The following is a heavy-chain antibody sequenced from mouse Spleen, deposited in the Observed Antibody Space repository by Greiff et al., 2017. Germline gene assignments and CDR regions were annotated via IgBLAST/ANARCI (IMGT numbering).Heavy chain of an antibody. CDR3: ARSTMITTRAMDY. CDR1: GYTFTDYN. CDR2: INPNNGGT. D-gene: IGHD2-4*01. Sequence: EVKLMESGPELVKPGASVKIPCKASGYTFTDYNMDWVKQSHGKSLEWIGDINPNNGGTIYNQKFKGKATLTVDKSSSTAYMELRSLTSEDTAVYYCARSTMITTRAMDYWGQGTSVTVSS. J-gene: IGHJ4*01. V-gene: IGHV1-18*01.